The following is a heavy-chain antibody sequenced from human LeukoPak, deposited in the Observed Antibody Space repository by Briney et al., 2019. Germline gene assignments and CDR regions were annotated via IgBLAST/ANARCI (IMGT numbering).Heavy chain of an antibody. D-gene: IGHD5-18*01. V-gene: IGHV4-30-2*02. CDR3: ARSSLVDTAMDDY. Sequence: PSETLSLTCAVSGGSISSGGYSWSWIRQPPGKGLEWIGYIYHSGSTYYNPSLKSRVTISVDTSKNQFSLKLSSVTAADTAVYYCARSSLVDTAMDDYWGQGTLVTVSS. J-gene: IGHJ4*02. CDR1: GGSISSGGYS. CDR2: IYHSGST.